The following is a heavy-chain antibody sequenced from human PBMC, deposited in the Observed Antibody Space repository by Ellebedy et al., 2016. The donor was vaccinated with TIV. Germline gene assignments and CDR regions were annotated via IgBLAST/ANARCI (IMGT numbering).Heavy chain of an antibody. D-gene: IGHD6-19*01. J-gene: IGHJ3*02. CDR1: GFTFSNAW. V-gene: IGHV3-15*04. CDR3: STTTYDQWLNALDI. CDR2: MESKSDGGTT. Sequence: PGGSLRLSCAASGFTFSNAWMSWVRQAPGKGLEWVGRMESKSDGGTTNYAAPVKGRFTISRDDSENTLYLQLNSLKIEDTAVYYCSTTTYDQWLNALDIWGQGIMVIVSS.